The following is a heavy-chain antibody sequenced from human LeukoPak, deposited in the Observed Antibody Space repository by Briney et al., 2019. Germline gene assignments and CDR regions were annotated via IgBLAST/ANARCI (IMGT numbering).Heavy chain of an antibody. V-gene: IGHV3-15*01. CDR1: GFTFSNAW. CDR2: IKSKTDGGTT. CDR3: TTDGFRGVKKINRSY. D-gene: IGHD3-10*01. Sequence: PGGSLRLSCAASGFTFSNAWMSWVRQAPGKGLEWVGRIKSKTDGGTTDYAAPVKGRFTISRDDSKNTLYLQMNSLKTEDTAVYYCTTDGFRGVKKINRSYWGQGTLVTVSS. J-gene: IGHJ4*02.